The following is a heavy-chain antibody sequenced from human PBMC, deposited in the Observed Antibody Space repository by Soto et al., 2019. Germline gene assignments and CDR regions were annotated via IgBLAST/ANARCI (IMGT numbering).Heavy chain of an antibody. CDR3: ARAPTETPPDY. CDR1: GYTFSDYG. V-gene: IGHV1-18*01. Sequence: QVQLVQSGAAVKKPGASVKVSCKASGYTFSDYGVSWVRQAPGQGLEWMGWISSKNGNTNFAQKSQGRVTMTTDPATSTVYMELRSLRPADTAVYYCARAPTETPPDYWGQGTLVTVSS. J-gene: IGHJ4*02. CDR2: ISSKNGNT.